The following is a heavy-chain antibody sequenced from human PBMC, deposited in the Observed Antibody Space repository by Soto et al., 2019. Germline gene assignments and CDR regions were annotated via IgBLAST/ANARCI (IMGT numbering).Heavy chain of an antibody. V-gene: IGHV3-23*01. CDR3: AKDRYLDHDSRGYLFDN. CDR1: GFTFNIYA. Sequence: EVQLLESGGDLIQPGGSLRLSCAASGFTFNIYAMTWVRQAPGKGLEWVSAISRYGDITYYADSVEGRFSISRDNSKITLYLQMNSLRAEDTAVYYCAKDRYLDHDSRGYLFDNWGQGTLVTVSS. J-gene: IGHJ4*02. D-gene: IGHD3-22*01. CDR2: ISRYGDIT.